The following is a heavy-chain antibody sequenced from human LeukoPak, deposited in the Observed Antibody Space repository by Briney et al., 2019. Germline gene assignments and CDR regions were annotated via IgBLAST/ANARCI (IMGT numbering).Heavy chain of an antibody. CDR1: GFTFSRSA. Sequence: PGGSLRLSCAASGFTFSRSAMTWVRQTPGKGLDWVSSISSSGNTYYADSVKGRFTISRDNSKNMLYLQMNSLRAEDTAVYYCAKGRDQTCDGDCFYDYWGQGTLVTVSS. D-gene: IGHD2-21*02. J-gene: IGHJ4*02. V-gene: IGHV3-23*01. CDR2: ISSSGNT. CDR3: AKGRDQTCDGDCFYDY.